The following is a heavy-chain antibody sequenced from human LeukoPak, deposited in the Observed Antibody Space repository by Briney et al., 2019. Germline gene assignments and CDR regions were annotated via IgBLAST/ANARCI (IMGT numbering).Heavy chain of an antibody. J-gene: IGHJ4*02. D-gene: IGHD3-10*01. CDR3: ARDTYYGSGSYYRYTFDS. CDR2: IYGAGKT. CDR1: GFSVSKNY. V-gene: IGHV3-53*01. Sequence: GGSLRLSCAASGFSVSKNYMSWVRQAPGKGLEWVSVIYGAGKTHYADSVKGRFNISRDNSKNPLYLQMNSLRAEDTAVYYCARDTYYGSGSYYRYTFDSWGQGTMVTVSS.